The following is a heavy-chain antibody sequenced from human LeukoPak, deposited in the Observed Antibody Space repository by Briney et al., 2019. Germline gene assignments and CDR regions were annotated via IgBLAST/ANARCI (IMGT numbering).Heavy chain of an antibody. CDR3: ARGLYYGVTYNNWFDP. CDR2: MNPNSGNT. Sequence: GASVKVSCKASGYTFTSYDINWVRQATGQGLEWMGWMNPNSGNTGYAQKFQGRVTMTRNTSISTAYMELSSLRSEDTAVYYCARGLYYGVTYNNWFDPWGQGTLVTVSS. V-gene: IGHV1-8*01. CDR1: GYTFTSYD. D-gene: IGHD3-10*01. J-gene: IGHJ5*02.